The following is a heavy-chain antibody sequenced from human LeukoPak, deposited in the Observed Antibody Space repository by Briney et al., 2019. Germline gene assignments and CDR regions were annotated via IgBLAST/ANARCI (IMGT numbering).Heavy chain of an antibody. CDR3: ARDLNWGQVDY. Sequence: GGSLRLSCAASGFTFSGHWTYWLSQAPGEGLAWVSRINGDGSATNYAGSMKGRFTISRDNARNIVYLQMNSLREDDTAVYYCARDLNWGQVDYWGQGTLVTVSS. CDR2: INGDGSAT. J-gene: IGHJ4*02. D-gene: IGHD7-27*01. CDR1: GFTFSGHW. V-gene: IGHV3-74*01.